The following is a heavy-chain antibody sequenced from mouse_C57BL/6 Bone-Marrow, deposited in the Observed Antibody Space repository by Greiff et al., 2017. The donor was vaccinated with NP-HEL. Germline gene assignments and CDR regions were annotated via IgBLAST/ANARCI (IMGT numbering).Heavy chain of an antibody. CDR1: GYTFTSYW. Sequence: QVQLQQPGAELVRPGTSVKLSCKASGYTFTSYWMHWVKQRPGQGLEWIGVIYPSDSYTNYNQKFKGKAALTVDTSSSTAYMQLSSLTSEDSAVYYCARRGYWGQGTTLTVSS. V-gene: IGHV1-59*01. CDR2: IYPSDSYT. CDR3: ARRGY. J-gene: IGHJ2*01.